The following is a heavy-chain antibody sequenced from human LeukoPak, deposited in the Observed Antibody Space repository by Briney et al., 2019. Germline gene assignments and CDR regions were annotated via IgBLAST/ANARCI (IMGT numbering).Heavy chain of an antibody. J-gene: IGHJ6*02. CDR3: ARVRYSSGWSYNAAYYYGMDV. CDR1: GGSISSYY. D-gene: IGHD6-19*01. CDR2: IYTSGSA. V-gene: IGHV4-4*07. Sequence: ASETLSLTCTVSGGSISSYYWSWVRQPAGKGLEWIGRIYTSGSANYNPSLKSRVTISVDTSKNQFSLKLSSVTAADTAVYYCARVRYSSGWSYNAAYYYGMDVWGQGTTVTVSS.